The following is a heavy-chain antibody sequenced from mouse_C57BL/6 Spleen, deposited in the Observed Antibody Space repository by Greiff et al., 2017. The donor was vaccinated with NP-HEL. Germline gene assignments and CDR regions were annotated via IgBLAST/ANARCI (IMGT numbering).Heavy chain of an antibody. D-gene: IGHD2-3*01. CDR1: GYTFTSYW. CDR3: ASSAGVTTFFDY. CDR2: IHPNSGST. Sequence: QVQLQQPGAELVKPGASVKLSCKASGYTFTSYWMHWVKQRPGQGLEWIGMIHPNSGSTNYNEKFKSKATLTVDKSSSTAYMQLSSLTSEDSAVYYCASSAGVTTFFDYWGKGTTLTVSS. V-gene: IGHV1-64*01. J-gene: IGHJ2*01.